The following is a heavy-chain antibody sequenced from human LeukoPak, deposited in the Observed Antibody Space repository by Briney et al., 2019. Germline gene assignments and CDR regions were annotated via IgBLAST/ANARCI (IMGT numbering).Heavy chain of an antibody. CDR2: INTNTGNP. J-gene: IGHJ4*02. CDR3: ARVYYDFWSGYYHFDY. V-gene: IGHV7-4-1*02. CDR1: GYTFTSYA. Sequence: ASVKVSCKASGYTFTSYAMNWVRQAPGQGLEWMGWINTNTGNPTYAQGFTGRFVFSLDTSVSTAYLQISSLKAEDTAVYYCARVYYDFWSGYYHFDYWGQGTLVTVSS. D-gene: IGHD3-3*01.